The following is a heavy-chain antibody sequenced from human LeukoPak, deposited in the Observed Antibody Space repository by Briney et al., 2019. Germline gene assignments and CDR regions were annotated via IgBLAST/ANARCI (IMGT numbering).Heavy chain of an antibody. D-gene: IGHD1-26*01. CDR1: GFTFSSYA. CDR3: AKYGPQDSGSSHFDY. CDR2: IRDSGSST. Sequence: GGALRLSCAASGFTFSSYAMSWVRQAPGKGLEWVSAIRDSGSSTHYADSVKGRFTTSRDNSKNTLSLQMNSLRAEDTAIYYCAKYGPQDSGSSHFDYWGQGALVTVSS. V-gene: IGHV3-23*01. J-gene: IGHJ4*02.